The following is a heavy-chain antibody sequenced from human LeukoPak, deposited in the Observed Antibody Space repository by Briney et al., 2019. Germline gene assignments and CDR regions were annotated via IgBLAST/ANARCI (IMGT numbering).Heavy chain of an antibody. V-gene: IGHV3-33*01. CDR2: IWYDGSNK. CDR3: AREGIAAAGTFDY. D-gene: IGHD6-13*01. J-gene: IGHJ4*02. CDR1: GFTLSSYG. Sequence: GGSLRLSCAASGFTLSSYGMHWVRQAPGKGLEWVAVIWYDGSNKYYADSVKGRFTISRDNSKNTLYLQMNSLRAEDTAVYYCAREGIAAAGTFDYWGQGTLVTVSS.